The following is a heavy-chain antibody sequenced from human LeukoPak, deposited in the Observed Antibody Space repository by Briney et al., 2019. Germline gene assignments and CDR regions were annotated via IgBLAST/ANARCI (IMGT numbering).Heavy chain of an antibody. J-gene: IGHJ4*02. D-gene: IGHD1-26*01. Sequence: SETLSLTCAVYGGSFSGYYWHWIRQPAGKGLEWIGRIYTSGSTNYNPSLKSRLTMSVDTSKNQFSLNLSSVTAADTAMYYCARSAGSYFVWGQGTLVTVSS. CDR3: ARSAGSYFV. CDR2: IYTSGST. V-gene: IGHV4-59*10. CDR1: GGSFSGYY.